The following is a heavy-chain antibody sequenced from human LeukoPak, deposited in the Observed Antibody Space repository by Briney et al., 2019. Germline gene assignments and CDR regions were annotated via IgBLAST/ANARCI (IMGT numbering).Heavy chain of an antibody. D-gene: IGHD6-13*01. CDR2: IKQDGSEK. V-gene: IGHV3-7*01. Sequence: GGSLRLSCAASGFTFSSYWMSWVRQAPGKGLEWVANIKQDGSEKYYVGSVKGRFTISRDNAKNSLYLQMNSLRAEDTAVYYCARPTAASHYYYYYGMDVWGQGTTVTVSS. J-gene: IGHJ6*02. CDR3: ARPTAASHYYYYYGMDV. CDR1: GFTFSSYW.